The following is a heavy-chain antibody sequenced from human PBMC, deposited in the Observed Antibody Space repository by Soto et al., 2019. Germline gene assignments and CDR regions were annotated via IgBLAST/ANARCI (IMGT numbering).Heavy chain of an antibody. CDR3: TRGSGAEAE. CDR2: INPNSGAT. CDR1: GYTFTGYY. V-gene: IGHV1-2*02. J-gene: IGHJ4*02. Sequence: ASVNVSCKASGYTFTGYYMHWVRQAPGQGLEWMGWINPNSGATNYAQNFQGRVTMTRDTSITTAYLEMSSLRSDETAVYYCTRGSGAEAEWGQGTLVTVSS. D-gene: IGHD6-19*01.